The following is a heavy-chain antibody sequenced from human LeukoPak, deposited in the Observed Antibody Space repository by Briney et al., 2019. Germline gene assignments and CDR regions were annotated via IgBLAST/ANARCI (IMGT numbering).Heavy chain of an antibody. CDR3: AKARAEYFQH. V-gene: IGHV3-30*02. CDR2: IRHDGSNK. CDR1: GYIFSNYG. D-gene: IGHD3-10*01. J-gene: IGHJ1*01. Sequence: GGSLRLSCTTSGYIFSNYGMHWVRQAPGKGLEWVAFIRHDGSNKYYADSVKGRCTISRDNSKNSLYLQMNSLRAEDTALYYCAKARAEYFQHWGQGTLVTVSS.